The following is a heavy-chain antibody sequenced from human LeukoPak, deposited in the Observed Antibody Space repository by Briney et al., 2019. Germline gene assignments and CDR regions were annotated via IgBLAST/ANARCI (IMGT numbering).Heavy chain of an antibody. V-gene: IGHV4-30-4*08. CDR2: IYYSGST. CDR3: AGTYYYTSGSYSNFDY. Sequence: SETLSLTCTVSGGSISNTNYYWIWFRQPPGMGLEYIGYIYYSGSTYYNPSLKSRVTISVDTSKNQFSLKLSSVTAADTAVYYCAGTYYYTSGSYSNFDYWGQGTLVTVSS. D-gene: IGHD3-10*01. J-gene: IGHJ4*02. CDR1: GGSISNTNYY.